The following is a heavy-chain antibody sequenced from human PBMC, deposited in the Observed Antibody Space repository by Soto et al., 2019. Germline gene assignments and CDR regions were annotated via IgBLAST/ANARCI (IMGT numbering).Heavy chain of an antibody. CDR3: ARAVAVYYYGMDV. CDR2: IYHSGST. Sequence: SETLSLTCAVSGGSISSGGYSWSWIRQPPGKGLEWIGYIYHSGSTYYNPSLKSRVTISVDRSKNQFSLKLSSVTAADTAVYYCARAVAVYYYGMDVWGQGTTVTVSS. V-gene: IGHV4-30-2*01. J-gene: IGHJ6*02. CDR1: GGSISSGGYS. D-gene: IGHD2-15*01.